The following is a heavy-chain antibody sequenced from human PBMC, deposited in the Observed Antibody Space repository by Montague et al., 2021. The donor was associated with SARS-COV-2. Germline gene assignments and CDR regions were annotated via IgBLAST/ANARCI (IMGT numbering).Heavy chain of an antibody. D-gene: IGHD6-13*01. Sequence: SETLSLTCTVSGGSISSYYWGWIRPPQGKGLEWIGSIYYSESTYYNPSIKTRVTISVDTSKNLFSLKLSSVTAADTAVYYCARAFIAAAGTTSFDYWGQGTLVTVSS. CDR1: GGSISSYY. CDR2: IYYSEST. V-gene: IGHV4-39*01. J-gene: IGHJ4*02. CDR3: ARAFIAAAGTTSFDY.